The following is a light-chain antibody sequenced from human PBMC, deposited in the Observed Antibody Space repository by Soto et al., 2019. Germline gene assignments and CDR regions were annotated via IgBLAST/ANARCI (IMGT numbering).Light chain of an antibody. Sequence: QSVLTQLVSLFGSPGQSISISCTENTIDVGADDYLSWYQQHPGKATKLMIYDVSNRPSGVSNRFSGSKSANTASLTISGLQAEDETDYYCTSYTSSGNYVFGTGTKVTVL. J-gene: IGLJ1*01. CDR3: TSYTSSGNYV. V-gene: IGLV2-14*01. CDR1: TIDVGADDY. CDR2: DVS.